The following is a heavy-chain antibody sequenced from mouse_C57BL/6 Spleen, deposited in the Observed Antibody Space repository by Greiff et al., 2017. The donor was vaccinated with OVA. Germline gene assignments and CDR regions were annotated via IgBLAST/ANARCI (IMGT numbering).Heavy chain of an antibody. V-gene: IGHV1-64*01. CDR2: IHPNSGST. Sequence: QVQLQQPGAELVKPGASVKLSCKASGYTFTSYWMHWVKQRPGQGLEWIGMIHPNSGSTNYNEKFKSKATLTVDKSSSTDYMQLSSLTSEDSAVYYCARGGIYDGYFYYFDYWGQGTTLTVSS. J-gene: IGHJ2*01. CDR1: GYTFTSYW. D-gene: IGHD2-3*01. CDR3: ARGGIYDGYFYYFDY.